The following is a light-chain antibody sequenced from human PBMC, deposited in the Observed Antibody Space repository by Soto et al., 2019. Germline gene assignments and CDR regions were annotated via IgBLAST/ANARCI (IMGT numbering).Light chain of an antibody. CDR1: QSISSW. Sequence: DIQMTQSPSTLSASVGDRVIITCRASQSISSWLAWYQQKPGKAPNLLIYKASTSKSGVPSRFSGSGSGTAFTLTISSLQPDDFATYYCQQYDNDSWTFGQGTKVEIK. J-gene: IGKJ1*01. CDR3: QQYDNDSWT. CDR2: KAS. V-gene: IGKV1-5*03.